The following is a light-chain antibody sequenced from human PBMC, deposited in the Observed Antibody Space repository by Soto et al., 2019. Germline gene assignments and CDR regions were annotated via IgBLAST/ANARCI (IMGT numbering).Light chain of an antibody. CDR1: SSNIGSNA. CDR3: AAWDDSLNGFYV. Sequence: QSALTQPPSTSGTPGQRVTISCSGTSSNIGSNAVTWHQQLPGTAPKLLIYNDNERPSGVPDRFSGSKSGTSASLAISGLQSEDEADYYCAAWDDSLNGFYVFGTGTKLTVL. CDR2: NDN. J-gene: IGLJ1*01. V-gene: IGLV1-44*01.